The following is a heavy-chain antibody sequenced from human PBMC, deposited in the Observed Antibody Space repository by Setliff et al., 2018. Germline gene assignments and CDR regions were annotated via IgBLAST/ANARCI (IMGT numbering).Heavy chain of an antibody. CDR2: TIPMFGTT. D-gene: IGHD3-22*01. CDR3: GREGVDSRSSTDYRYYMDV. Sequence: ASVKVSCKASGGTFSSYAISWVRQAPGQGLEWMGGTIPMFGTTSYARQFQGRVTIITDESTSTAYMQLSSLGSEDTAVYYCGREGVDSRSSTDYRYYMDVWGKGTTVTVSS. J-gene: IGHJ6*03. CDR1: GGTFSSYA. V-gene: IGHV1-69*05.